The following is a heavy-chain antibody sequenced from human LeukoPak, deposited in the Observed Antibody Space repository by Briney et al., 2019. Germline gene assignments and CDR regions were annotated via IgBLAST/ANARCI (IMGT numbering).Heavy chain of an antibody. CDR3: ASKKKGDYFDY. Sequence: PGGSLRLSCAASGFTFSSYAMHWVRQAPGKGLEWVAVISYDGSNKYYADSVKGRFTISRDNSKNTLYLQMNSLRAEDTAVYYCASKKKGDYFDYWGQGTLVTVSS. V-gene: IGHV3-30*14. J-gene: IGHJ4*02. CDR2: ISYDGSNK. D-gene: IGHD3-16*01. CDR1: GFTFSSYA.